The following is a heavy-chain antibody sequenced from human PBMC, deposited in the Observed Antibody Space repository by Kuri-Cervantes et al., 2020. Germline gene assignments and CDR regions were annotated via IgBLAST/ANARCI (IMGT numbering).Heavy chain of an antibody. Sequence: GGSLRLSCAASGFTFSSYGMHWVRQAPGKGLEWVAVIWYDGSNKYYADSVKGRFTISRDNSKNTLYLQMNSLRAEDTAVYYCARHIVATTHFDYWGQGTLVTVSS. J-gene: IGHJ4*02. CDR3: ARHIVATTHFDY. V-gene: IGHV3-33*01. D-gene: IGHD5-12*01. CDR1: GFTFSSYG. CDR2: IWYDGSNK.